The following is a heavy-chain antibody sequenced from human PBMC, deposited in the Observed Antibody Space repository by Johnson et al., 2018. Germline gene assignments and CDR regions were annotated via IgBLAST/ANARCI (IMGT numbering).Heavy chain of an antibody. CDR2: ISDDGSNK. Sequence: VQLVETGGGVVQPGRSLRLSCAASGFTFSSYAMHWVRQAPGKGLEWVAVISDDGSNKYYAESVKGRFTICRDNSKNTLYLQRKILRAEDTAVYYCARDPYLDTGYYYYDMDVWGKGTTVTGS. V-gene: IGHV3-30-3*01. D-gene: IGHD3/OR15-3a*01. CDR1: GFTFSSYA. CDR3: ARDPYLDTGYYYYDMDV. J-gene: IGHJ6*03.